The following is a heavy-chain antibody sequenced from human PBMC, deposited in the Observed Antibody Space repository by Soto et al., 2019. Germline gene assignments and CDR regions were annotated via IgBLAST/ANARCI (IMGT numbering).Heavy chain of an antibody. CDR2: IDNSGNT. D-gene: IGHD3-10*02. CDR1: GASVSAGVYY. J-gene: IGHJ4*02. CDR3: AGAVSDFDVRRYRTSYFDQ. Sequence: SETLSLTCTVSGASVSAGVYYWTWIRQHPGKGLEWIGYIDNSGNTYYNPSLTGRVDISVDTSKNEFSLNLQSLTAADTAFYYCAGAVSDFDVRRYRTSYFDQWGQGILVTVSS. V-gene: IGHV4-31*03.